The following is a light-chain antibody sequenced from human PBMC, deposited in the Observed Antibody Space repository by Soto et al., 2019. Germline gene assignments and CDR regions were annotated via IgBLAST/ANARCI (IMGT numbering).Light chain of an antibody. J-gene: IGKJ1*01. CDR1: HSFSIY. V-gene: IGKV1-39*01. Sequence: DIQMTQSPSYLSASVGDRVTITCRTSHSFSIYLNWYQQKPGKAPNLLIYAASSLGSGVPSRFSGSGSGTDFTLIISSLQPEDIATYYCRQSYSTPWTFGQGTKVEIK. CDR2: AAS. CDR3: RQSYSTPWT.